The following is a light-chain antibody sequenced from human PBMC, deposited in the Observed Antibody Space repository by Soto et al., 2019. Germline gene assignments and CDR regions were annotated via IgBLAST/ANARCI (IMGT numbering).Light chain of an antibody. CDR1: QSISSY. Sequence: EVVLTQSPDTLSLPPGERATLSCRASQSISSYLAWYQQKPGQAPRLLIYGASTRATGIPARFSGSGSGTEFTLTISSLQSEDVAVYYCQHYNHWLWTFGQGTKVDIK. CDR3: QHYNHWLWT. V-gene: IGKV3-15*01. CDR2: GAS. J-gene: IGKJ1*01.